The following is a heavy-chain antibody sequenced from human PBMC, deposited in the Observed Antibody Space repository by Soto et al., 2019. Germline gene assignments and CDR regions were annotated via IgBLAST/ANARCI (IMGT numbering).Heavy chain of an antibody. D-gene: IGHD2-21*02. CDR3: ARGGHVVVVTAALDY. CDR2: VNPSGGHT. J-gene: IGHJ4*02. CDR1: GDTFTDYY. Sequence: SVKVSXKASGDTFTDYYIHWVRQAPGQGLEGMGTVNPSGGHTTYAQHFLGRVTMTRDTSTSTLYMELTSLTSDDTAIYYCARGGHVVVVTAALDYWGQGTLVTVSS. V-gene: IGHV1-46*01.